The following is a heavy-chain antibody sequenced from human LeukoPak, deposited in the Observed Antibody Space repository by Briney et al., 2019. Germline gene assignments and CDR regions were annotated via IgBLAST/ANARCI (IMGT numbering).Heavy chain of an antibody. D-gene: IGHD3-10*01. V-gene: IGHV4-34*01. CDR2: INHSGST. J-gene: IGHJ4*02. CDR3: ARTSFPYGFDY. Sequence: PSETLSLTCAVYGGSFSGYYWSWIRQPPGKGPEWIGEINHSGSTNYNSPLKSRVTISVDTSKNQFSLKLSSVTAADTAVYYCARTSFPYGFDYWGQGTLVTVSS. CDR1: GGSFSGYY.